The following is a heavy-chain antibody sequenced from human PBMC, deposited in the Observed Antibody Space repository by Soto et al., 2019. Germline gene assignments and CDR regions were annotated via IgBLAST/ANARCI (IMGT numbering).Heavy chain of an antibody. J-gene: IGHJ5*02. D-gene: IGHD3-3*01. V-gene: IGHV4-34*01. Sequence: SETLSLTCAVYGGSFSGYYWSWIRQPPGKGLEWIGEINHSGSTNYNPSLKSRVTISVDTSKNQFSLKLSSVTAADTAVYYCARGGTTYYDFWSGYTSNWFDPWGQGTLVTVSS. CDR3: ARGGTTYYDFWSGYTSNWFDP. CDR1: GGSFSGYY. CDR2: INHSGST.